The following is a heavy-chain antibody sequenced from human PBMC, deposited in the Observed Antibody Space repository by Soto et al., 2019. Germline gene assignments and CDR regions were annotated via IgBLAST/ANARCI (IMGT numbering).Heavy chain of an antibody. CDR3: AKLGSSSWSPHYYFDY. Sequence: GGSLRLSCAASGFTFNNYAMGWVRQTPGKGLEWFSAIIGSGSDTYYTDSVKGRFTISRDNSKNTLSLQMNSLRAEDTAVYYCAKLGSSSWSPHYYFDYWGQGTLVTVSS. CDR2: IIGSGSDT. J-gene: IGHJ4*02. CDR1: GFTFNNYA. D-gene: IGHD2-2*01. V-gene: IGHV3-23*01.